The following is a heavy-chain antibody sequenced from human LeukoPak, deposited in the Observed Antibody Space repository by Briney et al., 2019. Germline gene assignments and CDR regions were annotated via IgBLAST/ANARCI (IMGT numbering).Heavy chain of an antibody. D-gene: IGHD5-18*01. CDR3: ARGQYSYGSRY. V-gene: IGHV4-34*01. J-gene: IGHJ4*02. Sequence: PSETLSLTCAVYGGSFSGYYWSWIRQPPGKGLEWIGEINHSGSTNYNPSLKSRVTISVDTSKNQFSLKLSSVTAADTAVYYCARGQYSYGSRYWGQGTLVTVSS. CDR1: GGSFSGYY. CDR2: INHSGST.